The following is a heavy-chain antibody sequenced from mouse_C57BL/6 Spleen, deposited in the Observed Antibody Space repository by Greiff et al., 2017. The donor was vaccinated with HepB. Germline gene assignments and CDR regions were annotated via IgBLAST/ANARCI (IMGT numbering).Heavy chain of an antibody. J-gene: IGHJ1*03. CDR2: ISDGGSYT. V-gene: IGHV5-4*01. CDR1: GFTFSSYA. Sequence: EVKVVESGGGLVKPGGSLKLSCAASGFTFSSYAMSWVRQTPEKRLEWVATISDGGSYTYYPDNVKGRFTISRDNAKNNLYLQMSHLKSEDTAMYYCARDPSYYGSRGWYFDVWGTGTTVTVSS. CDR3: ARDPSYYGSRGWYFDV. D-gene: IGHD1-1*01.